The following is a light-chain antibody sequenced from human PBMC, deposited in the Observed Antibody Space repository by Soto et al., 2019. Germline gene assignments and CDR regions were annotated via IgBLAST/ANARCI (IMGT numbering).Light chain of an antibody. CDR2: GAS. CDR1: QSVSNTY. V-gene: IGKV3-20*01. J-gene: IGKJ1*01. CDR3: QQYGSSRT. Sequence: EIVLTQSPDTLSLSPGERATLSCRASQSVSNTYLAWYQQKPGQAPRLLIYGASSRATGIPDRFSGSGSGTDFTLTISRLEPEDFAVYYCQQYGSSRTFGQGTKVVIK.